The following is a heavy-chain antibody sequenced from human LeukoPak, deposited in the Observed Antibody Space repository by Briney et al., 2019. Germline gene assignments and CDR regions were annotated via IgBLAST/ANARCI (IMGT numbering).Heavy chain of an antibody. D-gene: IGHD2-2*01. Sequence: GRSLRLSCAASGFTFDDYAMHWVRQAPGRGLEWVSGISWNSGSIGYADSVKGRFTIPRDNAKNSLYLQMNSLRAEDTALYYCAKDSLRYCSSTSCYQFDYWGQGTLVTVSS. CDR1: GFTFDDYA. CDR3: AKDSLRYCSSTSCYQFDY. J-gene: IGHJ4*02. CDR2: ISWNSGSI. V-gene: IGHV3-9*01.